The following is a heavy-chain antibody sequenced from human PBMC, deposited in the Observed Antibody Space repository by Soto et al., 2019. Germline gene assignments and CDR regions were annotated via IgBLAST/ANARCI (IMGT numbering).Heavy chain of an antibody. CDR3: ARYRDFGDYGYFDS. CDR1: GSSVSGGIYY. CDR2: IYHSATT. J-gene: IGHJ4*03. V-gene: IGHV4-61*01. Sequence: QVQLRESGPGLVKPSETLSLTCTVSGSSVSGGIYYWTWIRQPPGKGLEWIGYIYHSATTNYNASLRSRVTISVDTSKNDSSLRLTSVTAADTAVYYCARYRDFGDYGYFDSWGQGTLVTVSS. D-gene: IGHD4-17*01.